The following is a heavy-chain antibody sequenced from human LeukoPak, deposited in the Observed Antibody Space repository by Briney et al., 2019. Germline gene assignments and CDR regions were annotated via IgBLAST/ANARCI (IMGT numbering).Heavy chain of an antibody. CDR3: ARDLSGYCSSTSCYSYYYYYMDV. Sequence: SETLSLTCTVSGGSISSYYWSWIRQPAGKGLEWIGRIYTSGSTNYNPSLKSRVTMSVDTSKNQFSLKLSSVTAADTAVYYCARDLSGYCSSTSCYSYYYYYMDVWGKGATVTISS. V-gene: IGHV4-4*07. D-gene: IGHD2-2*01. CDR2: IYTSGST. CDR1: GGSISSYY. J-gene: IGHJ6*03.